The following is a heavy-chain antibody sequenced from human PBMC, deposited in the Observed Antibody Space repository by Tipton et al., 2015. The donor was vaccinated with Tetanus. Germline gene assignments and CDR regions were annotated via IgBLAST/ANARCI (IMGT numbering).Heavy chain of an antibody. CDR1: GFTFRNSG. V-gene: IGHV3-30*19. Sequence: SLRLSCAASGFTFRNSGVHWVRQAPGKGREWVAIMSYGGHYHSCAESVKGRFTISRDNSKSTLFLQMNGLSAEDTALYFCIYTIIPSALHYSGQVPLLTFFS. CDR3: IYTIIPSALHY. CDR2: MSYGGHYH. D-gene: IGHD2-2*02. J-gene: IGHJ4*01.